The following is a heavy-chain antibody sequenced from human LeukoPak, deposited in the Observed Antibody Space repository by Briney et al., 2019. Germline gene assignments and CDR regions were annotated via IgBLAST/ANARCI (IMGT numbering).Heavy chain of an antibody. Sequence: SETLSLTCTVSGDSVTSGSYYWSWLRQPPGKGLEWIEYIYYSGSTNYNPTLKSLVVISIDTSKNQFSLKLSSVTAADTAVYYCEREGYDWKATFDIGGQGTMVTVSS. CDR3: EREGYDWKATFDI. D-gene: IGHD1-20*01. V-gene: IGHV4-61*01. J-gene: IGHJ3*02. CDR2: IYYSGST. CDR1: GDSVTSGSYY.